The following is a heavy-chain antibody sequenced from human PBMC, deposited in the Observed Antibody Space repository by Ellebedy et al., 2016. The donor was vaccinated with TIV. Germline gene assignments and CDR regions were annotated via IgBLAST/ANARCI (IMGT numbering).Heavy chain of an antibody. D-gene: IGHD3-16*01. V-gene: IGHV3-64D*06. CDR2: ITGDGVST. J-gene: IGHJ4*02. CDR1: GFTFAHYA. Sequence: GESLKISCLASGFTFAHYAMHWVRQAPGKGLEYVSAITGDGVSTYYANSVKGRFIISRDNSKNTLYLQMSSLRLEDTAVYYCVKAWGDWGQGTLVTVSS. CDR3: VKAWGD.